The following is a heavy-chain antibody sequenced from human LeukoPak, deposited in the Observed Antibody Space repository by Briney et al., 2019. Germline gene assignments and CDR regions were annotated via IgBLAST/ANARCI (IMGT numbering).Heavy chain of an antibody. V-gene: IGHV3-43*01. CDR3: AKDGHYCTVTTCFSSWFDP. D-gene: IGHD2-8*02. CDR2: IGWYCDTT. J-gene: IGHJ5*02. Sequence: AGGSLRLSCAASGFSFNEFPMHWLRQATGKGLEWVALIGWYCDTTYYAKSVNGRFTVPRDNSKNPLFLQKNSLKTEDTALYYCAKDGHYCTVTTCFSSWFDPWGQGTLVTVSS. CDR1: GFSFNEFP.